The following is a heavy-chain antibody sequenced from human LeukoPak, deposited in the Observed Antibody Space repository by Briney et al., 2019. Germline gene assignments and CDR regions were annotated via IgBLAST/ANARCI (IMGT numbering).Heavy chain of an antibody. CDR3: ARGYGRYFDY. D-gene: IGHD5-18*01. CDR2: IYHSGST. V-gene: IGHV4-4*02. Sequence: SETLSLTCAVSGGSISSSNWWSWVRQPPGKGLEWIGEIYHSGSTNYNPSLKSRVTISVDTSKNQFSLKLSSVTAADTAVYYCARGYGRYFDYWGQGTLVTVSS. J-gene: IGHJ4*02. CDR1: GGSISSSNW.